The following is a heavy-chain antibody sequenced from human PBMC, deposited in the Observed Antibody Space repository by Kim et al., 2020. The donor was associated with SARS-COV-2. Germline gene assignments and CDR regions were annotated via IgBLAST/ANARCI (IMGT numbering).Heavy chain of an antibody. J-gene: IGHJ5*02. CDR2: IDPSDSYI. CDR3: ARFNYYGSGSYYNSFDP. V-gene: IGHV5-10-1*01. D-gene: IGHD3-10*01. Sequence: GESLKISCKASGYSVTSYWISWVRQMPGKGLEWMGRIDPSDSYIDYSPSFQGHVTISADKSISTAYLQWSSLKASDTAMYYCARFNYYGSGSYYNSFDPWGQGTLVTVSS. CDR1: GYSVTSYW.